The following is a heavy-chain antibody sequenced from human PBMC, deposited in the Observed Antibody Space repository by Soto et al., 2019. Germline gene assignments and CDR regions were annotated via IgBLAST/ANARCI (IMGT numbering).Heavy chain of an antibody. J-gene: IGHJ5*02. CDR2: IYYSGST. D-gene: IGHD3-10*01. CDR1: GGSVSSGSYY. CDR3: ARVGHMVRGIYWFDP. V-gene: IGHV4-61*01. Sequence: PSETLSLTCTVSGGSVSSGSYYWSWIRQPPGKGLEWIGYIYYSGSTNYNPSLKSRVTISVDTSKNQFSLKLSSVTAADTAVYYCARVGHMVRGIYWFDPWGQGTLVTVSS.